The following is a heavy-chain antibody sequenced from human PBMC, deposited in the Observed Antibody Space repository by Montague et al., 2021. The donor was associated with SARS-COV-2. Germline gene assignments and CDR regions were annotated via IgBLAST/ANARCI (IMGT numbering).Heavy chain of an antibody. CDR3: ARHDKSGTYPMDV. D-gene: IGHD3-10*01. Sequence: SETLSLTCSVSGASITTNYWSWIRQAPGKGLEWIAYIFHSGHTNYNPSPRSRVPISIDTSKNQVSLKLTSVTAADTAVYYCARHDKSGTYPMDVWGQGTTVTVSS. CDR2: IFHSGHT. J-gene: IGHJ6*02. CDR1: GASITTNY. V-gene: IGHV4-59*08.